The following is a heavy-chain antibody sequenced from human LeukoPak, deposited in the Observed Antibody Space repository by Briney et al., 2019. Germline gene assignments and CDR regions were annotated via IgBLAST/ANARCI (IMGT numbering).Heavy chain of an antibody. J-gene: IGHJ6*02. CDR3: AKGAYYYDSSGYYYVDYYYYGMDV. Sequence: GGSLRLSCAASGFTFSSYAMSWVRQAPGKGLEWVSAISGSGGSTYYADSVKGRFTISRDNSKNTLYLQMNSLRAEDTAVYYCAKGAYYYDSSGYYYVDYYYYGMDVWGQGTTVTVPS. D-gene: IGHD3-22*01. V-gene: IGHV3-23*01. CDR1: GFTFSSYA. CDR2: ISGSGGST.